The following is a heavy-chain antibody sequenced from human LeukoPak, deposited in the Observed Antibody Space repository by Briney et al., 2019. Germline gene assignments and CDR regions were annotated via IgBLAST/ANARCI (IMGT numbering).Heavy chain of an antibody. Sequence: PSETLSLTCTVSGGSISSYYWNWIRQPPGKGLEWIGYIYYSGSTNYNPSLKSRVTISVDTSKNQFSLKLSSVTAADTAVYYCARGRRGYFDYWGQGTLVTVSS. CDR3: ARGRRGYFDY. J-gene: IGHJ4*02. CDR2: IYYSGST. D-gene: IGHD3-10*01. V-gene: IGHV4-59*01. CDR1: GGSISSYY.